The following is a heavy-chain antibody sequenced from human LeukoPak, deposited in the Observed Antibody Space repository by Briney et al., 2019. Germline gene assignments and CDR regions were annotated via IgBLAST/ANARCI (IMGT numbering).Heavy chain of an antibody. J-gene: IGHJ4*02. CDR2: INHSGST. CDR1: GGSFSGYY. V-gene: IGHV4-34*01. CDR3: ARGIYYDSSGPDY. D-gene: IGHD3-22*01. Sequence: PSETLSLTCAVYGGSFSGYYWSWIRQPPGKGLEWIGEINHSGSTNYNPSLKSRVTISVDTSKNQFSLKLSSVTAADTAVYYCARGIYYDSSGPDYWGQGTLVTV.